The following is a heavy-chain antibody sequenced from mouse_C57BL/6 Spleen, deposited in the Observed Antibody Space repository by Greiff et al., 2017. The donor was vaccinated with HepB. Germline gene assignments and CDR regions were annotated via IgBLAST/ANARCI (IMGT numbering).Heavy chain of an antibody. D-gene: IGHD4-1*01. V-gene: IGHV5-6*01. CDR3: ARLANWDEGGYFDY. CDR2: ISSGGSYT. Sequence: EVQRVESGGDLVKPGGSLKLSCAASGFTFSSYGMSWVRQTPDKRLEWVATISSGGSYTYYPDSVKGRFTISRDNAKNTLYLQMSSLKSEDTAMYYCARLANWDEGGYFDYWGQGTTLTVSS. J-gene: IGHJ2*01. CDR1: GFTFSSYG.